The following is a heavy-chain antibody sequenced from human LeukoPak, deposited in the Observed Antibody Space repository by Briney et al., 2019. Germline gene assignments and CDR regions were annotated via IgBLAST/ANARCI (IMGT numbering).Heavy chain of an antibody. CDR2: IWYDGSNK. Sequence: PGGSLRLSCAASGFTFSSYGMHWVRQAPGKGLEWVAVIWYDGSNKYYVDSVKGRFTISRDNSKNTLYLQMNSLRAEDTAVYYCARAKSSSWYSIPEYWGQGTLVTVSS. D-gene: IGHD6-13*01. CDR3: ARAKSSSWYSIPEY. V-gene: IGHV3-33*01. CDR1: GFTFSSYG. J-gene: IGHJ4*02.